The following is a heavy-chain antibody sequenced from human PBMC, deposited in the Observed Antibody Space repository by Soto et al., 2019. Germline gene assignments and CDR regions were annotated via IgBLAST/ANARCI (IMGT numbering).Heavy chain of an antibody. J-gene: IGHJ4*02. V-gene: IGHV1-3*01. CDR1: GYTFTSYA. Sequence: QVPLVQSGAEVKKPGASVKVSCKASGYTFTSYAMHWVRQAPGQRLEWMGWINAGNGNTKYSQKFQGRVTITRDTSASTAYMELSSLRSEDTAVYYCAREARYGGYGGETDYWGQGTLVTVSS. D-gene: IGHD5-12*01. CDR2: INAGNGNT. CDR3: AREARYGGYGGETDY.